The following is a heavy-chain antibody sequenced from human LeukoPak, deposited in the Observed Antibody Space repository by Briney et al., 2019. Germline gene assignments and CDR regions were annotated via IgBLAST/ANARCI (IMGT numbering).Heavy chain of an antibody. V-gene: IGHV1-69*05. D-gene: IGHD3-22*01. CDR3: AREDYYDSSGYSPYNWFDP. CDR1: RGTFSSYA. CDR2: IIPIFGTA. J-gene: IGHJ5*02. Sequence: ASVKVSSKASRGTFSSYAISWVRQAPGQGLEWMGRIIPIFGTANYAQKFQGRVTITTDESTSTAYMELSSLRSEDTAVYYCAREDYYDSSGYSPYNWFDPWGQGTLVTVSS.